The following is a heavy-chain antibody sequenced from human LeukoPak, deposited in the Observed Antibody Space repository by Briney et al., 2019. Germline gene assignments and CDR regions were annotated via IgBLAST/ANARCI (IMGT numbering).Heavy chain of an antibody. CDR2: IYTSGST. CDR3: ARGGGYEQLDY. D-gene: IGHD5-12*01. CDR1: GSISSGSYY. J-gene: IGHJ4*02. Sequence: PSQTLSLTCTVSGSISSGSYYWSWIRQPAGKGLEWIGRIYTSGSTNYNPSLKSRVTMSVDTSKNQFSLKLSSVTAADTAVYYCARGGGYEQLDYWGQGTLVTVSS. V-gene: IGHV4-61*02.